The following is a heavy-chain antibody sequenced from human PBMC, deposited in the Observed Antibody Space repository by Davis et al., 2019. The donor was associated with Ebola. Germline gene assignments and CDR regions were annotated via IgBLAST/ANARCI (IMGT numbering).Heavy chain of an antibody. J-gene: IGHJ4*02. CDR2: VYDSGST. D-gene: IGHD3-10*01. CDR1: GGSISGYY. Sequence: MPSETLSLTCTVSGGSISGYYWSWIRQPPGKGLEWIGFVYDSGSTSYNPSLKSRVTVSLHTSKNQISLKLTPVTAADTAVYYCVRTPFGSFDYWGQGTLVTVSS. V-gene: IGHV4-59*08. CDR3: VRTPFGSFDY.